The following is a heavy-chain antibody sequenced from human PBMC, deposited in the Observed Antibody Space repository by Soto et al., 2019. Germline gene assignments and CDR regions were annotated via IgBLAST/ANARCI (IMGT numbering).Heavy chain of an antibody. J-gene: IGHJ6*02. Sequence: GSLRVACSASGLSFGIYAMSWFRQAPGKGLEWVSAISGSGGSTYYADSVKGRFTISRDNSKNTLYLQMNSLRAEDKAVYYCAKLLWFGVDGMDVWGQGTMVTVYS. D-gene: IGHD3-10*01. CDR2: ISGSGGST. CDR1: GLSFGIYA. V-gene: IGHV3-23*01. CDR3: AKLLWFGVDGMDV.